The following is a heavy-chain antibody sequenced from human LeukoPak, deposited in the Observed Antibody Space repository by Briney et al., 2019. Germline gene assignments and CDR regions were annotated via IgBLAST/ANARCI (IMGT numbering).Heavy chain of an antibody. CDR3: ARVPRFSGSSVYYYYGMDV. D-gene: IGHD1-26*01. Sequence: ASVKVSCKASGYIFTSYGISWVRQAPGQGLEWMGWISAYNGNTNYAQKLQGRVTMTTDTSTSTAYMELRSLRSDDTAVYYCARVPRFSGSSVYYYYGMDVWGQGTTVTVSS. CDR2: ISAYNGNT. CDR1: GYIFTSYG. J-gene: IGHJ6*02. V-gene: IGHV1-18*01.